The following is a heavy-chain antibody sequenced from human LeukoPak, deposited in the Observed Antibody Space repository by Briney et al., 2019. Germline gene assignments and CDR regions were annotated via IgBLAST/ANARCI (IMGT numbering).Heavy chain of an antibody. V-gene: IGHV1-24*01. D-gene: IGHD4-17*01. CDR1: GYTLTELS. Sequence: ASVKVSCKVSGYTLTELSMHWVRQAPGKGLEWMGGFDPEDGETIYAQKFQGRVTMTRDTSTSTVYMELSSLRSEDTAVYYCARDDYGDSVYYYYGMDVWGQGTTVTVSS. CDR3: ARDDYGDSVYYYYGMDV. J-gene: IGHJ6*02. CDR2: FDPEDGET.